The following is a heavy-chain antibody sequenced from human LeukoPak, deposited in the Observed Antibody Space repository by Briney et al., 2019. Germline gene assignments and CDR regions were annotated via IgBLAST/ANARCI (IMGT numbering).Heavy chain of an antibody. CDR1: GYTFTGYY. D-gene: IGHD7-27*01. V-gene: IGHV1-2*02. CDR3: ARGKWGRDRLFDY. CDR2: INPNSGGT. Sequence: ASVKVSCKASGYTFTGYYMHWVRQAPGQGLEWMGWINPNSGGTNYAQKFQGRVTMTRNTSISTAYMELSSLRSEDTAVYYCARGKWGRDRLFDYWGQGTLVTVSS. J-gene: IGHJ4*02.